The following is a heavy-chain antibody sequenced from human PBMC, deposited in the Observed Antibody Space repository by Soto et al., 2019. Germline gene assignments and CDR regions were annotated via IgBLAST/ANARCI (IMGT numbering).Heavy chain of an antibody. CDR3: ARGLISGYYLYDAFDI. V-gene: IGHV4-59*01. CDR2: IYYSGST. Sequence: QVQLQESGPGLVKPSETLSLTCTVSGGSISSYYWSWIRQPPGKGLEWIGYIYYSGSTNYNPSLKVRVTISVDTSKNQFSLKLSSVTAADTAVYYCARGLISGYYLYDAFDIWGQGTMVTVSS. J-gene: IGHJ3*02. CDR1: GGSISSYY. D-gene: IGHD3-22*01.